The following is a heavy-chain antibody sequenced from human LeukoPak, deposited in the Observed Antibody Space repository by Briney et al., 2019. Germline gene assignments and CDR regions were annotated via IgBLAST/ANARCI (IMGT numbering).Heavy chain of an antibody. J-gene: IGHJ4*02. D-gene: IGHD3-22*01. CDR1: GYTFTNYG. V-gene: IGHV1-18*01. CDR3: ARRAGDYSHPYDY. Sequence: ASVKVSCKASGYTFTNYGISWVRQAPGQGLEWMGWISANNGNRNYALKLQDRVSMTTDTSTSTAYMELRSLRSDDTAVYYCARRAGDYSHPYDYWGQGTLVTVSS. CDR2: ISANNGNR.